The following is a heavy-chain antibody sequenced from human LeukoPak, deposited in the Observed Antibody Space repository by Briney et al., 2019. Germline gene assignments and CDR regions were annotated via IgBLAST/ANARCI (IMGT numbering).Heavy chain of an antibody. Sequence: GGSLRLSCAASGFTFSSYGMHWVRQAPGKGLEWVSAISGSGGSTYYADSVKGRFTISRDNSKNTLYLQMNSLRAEDTAVYYCAREYYDFWSGRGLRLGDFQHWGQGTLVTVSS. D-gene: IGHD3-3*01. CDR3: AREYYDFWSGRGLRLGDFQH. J-gene: IGHJ1*01. V-gene: IGHV3-23*01. CDR2: ISGSGGST. CDR1: GFTFSSYG.